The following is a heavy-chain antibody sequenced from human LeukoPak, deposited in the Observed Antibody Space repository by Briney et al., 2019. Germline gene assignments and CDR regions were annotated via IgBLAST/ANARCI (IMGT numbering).Heavy chain of an antibody. CDR1: GFTFSSYW. V-gene: IGHV3-7*01. D-gene: IGHD6-13*01. CDR3: ARGIIGRIAAAGIFDY. CDR2: IKQDGSEK. J-gene: IGHJ4*02. Sequence: GGSLRLSCAASGFTFSSYWMSWVRQAPGKGLEWVANIKQDGSEKYYVDSVKGRFTISRDNAKNSLYLQMNSLRAEDTTVYYCARGIIGRIAAAGIFDYWGQGTLVTVSS.